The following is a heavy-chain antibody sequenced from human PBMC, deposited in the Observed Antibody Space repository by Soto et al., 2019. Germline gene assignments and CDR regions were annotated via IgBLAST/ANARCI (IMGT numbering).Heavy chain of an antibody. D-gene: IGHD5-18*01. CDR3: ARNFADTAMAPVAY. Sequence: ASVKVSCKASGGTFSSYAISWVRQAPGQGPEWMGGIIPIFGTANYAQKFQGRVTITADKSTSTAYMELSSLRSEDTAVYYCARNFADTAMAPVAYWGQGTLVTVSS. V-gene: IGHV1-69*06. CDR1: GGTFSSYA. CDR2: IIPIFGTA. J-gene: IGHJ4*02.